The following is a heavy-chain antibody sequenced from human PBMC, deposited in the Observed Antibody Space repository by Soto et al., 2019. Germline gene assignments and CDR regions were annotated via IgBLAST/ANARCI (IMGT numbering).Heavy chain of an antibody. V-gene: IGHV3-9*01. CDR1: GFTFDDYA. Sequence: EVQLVESGGGLVQPGRSLRLSCAASGFTFDDYAMHWVRQAPGKGLEWVSGISWNSGSIGYADSVKGRFTISRDNAKNSLYLQMNSLRAEDTALYYCAKDIGIAVAGTGFDYWGQGTLVTVSS. D-gene: IGHD6-19*01. CDR2: ISWNSGSI. CDR3: AKDIGIAVAGTGFDY. J-gene: IGHJ4*02.